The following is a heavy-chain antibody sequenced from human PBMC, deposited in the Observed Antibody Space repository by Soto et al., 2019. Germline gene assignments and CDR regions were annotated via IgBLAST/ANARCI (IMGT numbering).Heavy chain of an antibody. Sequence: VQLQESGPGLVKPSQTLSLTCTVSGGSISSGDYFWSWIRQSPGKGLEWIGYISSIGSTYYNPSLKSRVSVSRDTSKNQVSLKLSSVTTTDTAVYYCARGLVIRPYYYHGMDVWGQGTTVTVSS. CDR1: GGSISSGDYF. D-gene: IGHD3-9*01. J-gene: IGHJ6*02. CDR2: ISSIGST. V-gene: IGHV4-30-4*01. CDR3: ARGLVIRPYYYHGMDV.